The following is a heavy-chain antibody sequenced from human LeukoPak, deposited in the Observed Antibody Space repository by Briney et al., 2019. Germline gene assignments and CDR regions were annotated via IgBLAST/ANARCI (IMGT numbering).Heavy chain of an antibody. Sequence: GGSLRLSRASSGFTLSDYYMRWIRPPPWRGLAGVSYISCNCSNIYYAHSLRDGLTNSRDNAKNSLYLQMNSLRAEDTAVYYCAKSGGSYFAYYYYYIDVWGKGTTVTVSS. CDR2: ISCNCSNI. J-gene: IGHJ6*03. CDR1: GFTLSDYY. V-gene: IGHV3-11*01. D-gene: IGHD1-26*01. CDR3: AKSGGSYFAYYYYYIDV.